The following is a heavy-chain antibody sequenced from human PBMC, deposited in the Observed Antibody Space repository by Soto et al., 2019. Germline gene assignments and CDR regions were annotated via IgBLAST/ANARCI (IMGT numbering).Heavy chain of an antibody. CDR2: ITGSGVNT. CDR3: ATHALDH. J-gene: IGHJ5*02. CDR1: GLTFSKAD. Sequence: EVQVSESGGGLVQPGGSLRLSCAASGLTFSKADMSWVRQAPGKGLEWVSAITGSGVNTYYADSVKGRFTVSRDNSKNTLFLQMNSLRVEDTAIYYCATHALDHWGQGTLVTVSS. V-gene: IGHV3-23*01.